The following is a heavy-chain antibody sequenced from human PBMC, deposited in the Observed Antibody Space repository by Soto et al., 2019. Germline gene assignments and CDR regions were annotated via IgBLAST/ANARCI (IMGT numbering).Heavy chain of an antibody. CDR3: AKGAGSSSPPPVYFDY. Sequence: GGSLRLSCAASGFTFGTYTMSWVRQAPGQGLEWVSGISGSGTNTYYADSVKGRVTIARDNSKNTLYLQMTSLRAEDTAVYFCAKGAGSSSPPPVYFDYWGRGTLVTVSS. V-gene: IGHV3-23*01. D-gene: IGHD6-6*01. J-gene: IGHJ4*02. CDR2: ISGSGTNT. CDR1: GFTFGTYT.